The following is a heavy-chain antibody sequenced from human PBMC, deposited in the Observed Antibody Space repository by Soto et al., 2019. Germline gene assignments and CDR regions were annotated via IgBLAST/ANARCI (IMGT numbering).Heavy chain of an antibody. V-gene: IGHV1-3*01. D-gene: IGHD5-18*01. CDR3: ARDWGYSYPYYLDY. J-gene: IGHJ4*02. CDR2: INAGNGNT. Sequence: ASVKVSCKASGYTFTSYAMHWVRQAPGQRLEWMGWINAGNGNTKYSQKFQGRVTITRDTSASTAYMELSSLRSEDTAVYYCARDWGYSYPYYLDYGGQETLVTVPS. CDR1: GYTFTSYA.